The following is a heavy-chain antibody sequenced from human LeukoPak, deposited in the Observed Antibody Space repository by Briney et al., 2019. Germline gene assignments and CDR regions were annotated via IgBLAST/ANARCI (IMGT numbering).Heavy chain of an antibody. CDR2: IIPIFGTA. Sequence: ASVKVSCKASGGTFSSYAISWVRQAPGQGLEWMGGIIPIFGTANYAQKFQGRVTITTDESTSTAYMELSSLRSEDTAVYYCAREALNCSSTSCSGYYYMDVWGKGTTVTVSS. J-gene: IGHJ6*03. CDR3: AREALNCSSTSCSGYYYMDV. CDR1: GGTFSSYA. V-gene: IGHV1-69*05. D-gene: IGHD2-2*01.